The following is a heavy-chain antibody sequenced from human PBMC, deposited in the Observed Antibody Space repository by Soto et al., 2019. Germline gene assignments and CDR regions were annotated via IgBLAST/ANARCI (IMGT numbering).Heavy chain of an antibody. V-gene: IGHV5-51*01. J-gene: IGHJ6*04. Sequence: PGESLKISCKGSGYSFTSYWIGWVRQMPGKGLEWMGIIYPGDSDTRYSPSFQGQVTISADKSISTAYLQWSSLKASDTAMYYCARHVRNIAAAGRGIYYYSGMDVGGKGTTVTVSS. CDR2: IYPGDSDT. CDR3: ARHVRNIAAAGRGIYYYSGMDV. CDR1: GYSFTSYW. D-gene: IGHD6-13*01.